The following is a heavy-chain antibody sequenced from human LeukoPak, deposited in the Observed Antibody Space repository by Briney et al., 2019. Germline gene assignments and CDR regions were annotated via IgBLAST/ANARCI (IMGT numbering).Heavy chain of an antibody. Sequence: QSGWSLRLSCAASGFTFSSYGMHWVCQAPGKGLEWGAVIWYDGSNKYYADSVKGRFTISRDNSKNTLYLQMNSLRAEDTAVYYCARDRSSSSYIDYWGQGTLVTVSS. CDR3: ARDRSSSSYIDY. J-gene: IGHJ4*02. D-gene: IGHD6-13*01. CDR1: GFTFSSYG. CDR2: IWYDGSNK. V-gene: IGHV3-33*08.